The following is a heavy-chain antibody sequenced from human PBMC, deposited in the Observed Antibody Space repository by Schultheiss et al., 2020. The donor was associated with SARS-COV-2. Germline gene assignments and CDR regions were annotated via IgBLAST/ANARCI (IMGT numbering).Heavy chain of an antibody. CDR2: IYHSGST. CDR1: GYSISSGYY. Sequence: SETLSLTCTVSGYSISSGYYWGWIRQPPGKGLEWIGSIYHSGSTYYNPSLKSRVTISVDTSKNQFSLKLSSVTAADTAVYYCASVLLWFGEFSLVYWGQGTLVTVSS. V-gene: IGHV4-38-2*02. J-gene: IGHJ4*02. D-gene: IGHD3-10*01. CDR3: ASVLLWFGEFSLVY.